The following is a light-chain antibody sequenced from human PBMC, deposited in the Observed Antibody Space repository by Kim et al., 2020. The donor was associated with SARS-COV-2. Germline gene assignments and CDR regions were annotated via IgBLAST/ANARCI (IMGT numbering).Light chain of an antibody. CDR3: QQYGYQIWT. V-gene: IGKV3-20*01. J-gene: IGKJ1*01. CDR1: HSISDNY. Sequence: PGERATLSCRATHSISDNYLAWYQQKPGQAPRLLIYGASTRATGVPDRFSGSGSGTDFTLTISRLEPEDVAVYHCQQYGYQIWTFGQGTKVEIK. CDR2: GAS.